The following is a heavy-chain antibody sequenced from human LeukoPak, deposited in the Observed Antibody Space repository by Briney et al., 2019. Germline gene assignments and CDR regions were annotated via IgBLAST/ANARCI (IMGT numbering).Heavy chain of an antibody. V-gene: IGHV4-39*07. Sequence: SETLSLTCTVTGGSVNSTDYYWGWVRQPPGTGLEWIGSVFFSGSTCDNPSLKSRLTISIDTSKNQFSLKLTSVTAADTAVYYCARNYYGSGVGHNLFDPWGQGTLVIVSS. D-gene: IGHD3-10*01. CDR1: GGSVNSTDYY. CDR3: ARNYYGSGVGHNLFDP. CDR2: VFFSGST. J-gene: IGHJ5*02.